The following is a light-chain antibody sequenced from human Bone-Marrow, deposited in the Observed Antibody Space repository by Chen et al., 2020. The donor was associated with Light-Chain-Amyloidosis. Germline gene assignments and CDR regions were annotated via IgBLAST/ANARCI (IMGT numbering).Light chain of an antibody. V-gene: IGLV2-14*01. CDR3: SSYTSSSTWV. CDR2: DVS. J-gene: IGLJ3*02. CDR1: SSDVGGYNY. Sequence: QSALTQPASVSGSPGHSITISCTGTSSDVGGYNYVSWYQQHPGKAPKLMIYDVSNRPSGVSNRFSGSKSGNTASLTNSGLQAEDEADYYCSSYTSSSTWVFGGGTKLTVL.